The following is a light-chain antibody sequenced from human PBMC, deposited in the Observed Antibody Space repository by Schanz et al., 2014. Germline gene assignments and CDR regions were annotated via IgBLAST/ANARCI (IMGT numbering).Light chain of an antibody. J-gene: IGKJ3*01. CDR1: QSVSSSY. V-gene: IGKV3-20*01. Sequence: EIVLTQSPGTLSLSPGERATLSCRASQSVSSSYLTWYQQKPGQAPRLLIYAASTRATGVPDRFSGSGSGTDFTLTISRLEPEDSAVYYCQHYGSPPLTFGPGTTVDIK. CDR2: AAS. CDR3: QHYGSPPLT.